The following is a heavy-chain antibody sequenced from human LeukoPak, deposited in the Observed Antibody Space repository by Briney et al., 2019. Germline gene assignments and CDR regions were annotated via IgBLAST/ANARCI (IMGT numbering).Heavy chain of an antibody. CDR1: GFTFSSYA. J-gene: IGHJ6*02. D-gene: IGHD1-26*01. V-gene: IGHV3-23*01. CDR2: ISGSGGST. CDR3: AKEGGSYYYGMDV. Sequence: AGGSLRLSCAASGFTFSSYALSWVRQAPGKGLEWVSAISGSGGSTYYADSVKGRFTISSDNSKNTLYLQMNSLRAKDTAVYYCAKEGGSYYYGMDVWGRGTTVTVSS.